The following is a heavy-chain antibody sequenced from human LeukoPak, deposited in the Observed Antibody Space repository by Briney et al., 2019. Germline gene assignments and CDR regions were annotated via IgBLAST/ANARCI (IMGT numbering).Heavy chain of an antibody. V-gene: IGHV2-70*11. CDR2: IDWDGAA. CDR3: ARRSSNLPGIDY. CDR1: GFSLNTAGMC. D-gene: IGHD2-2*01. Sequence: ESGPTLVNPTETLTLTCTFSGFSLNTAGMCVNWIRQPPGKALEWLARIDWDGAAYYSSSLKTRLTISKKTSQNQVVLTMTSVDPVDTATYHCARRSSNLPGIDYWGQGTLVTVSS. J-gene: IGHJ4*02.